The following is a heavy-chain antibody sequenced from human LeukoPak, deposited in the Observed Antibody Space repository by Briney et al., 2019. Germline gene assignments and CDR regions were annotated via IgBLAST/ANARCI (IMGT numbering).Heavy chain of an antibody. J-gene: IGHJ6*02. V-gene: IGHV3-23*01. CDR1: GFTFSSYA. Sequence: PGGSLRLSCVASGFTFSSYAMSWVRQAPGKGLEWVSAISGSGGSTYYADSVKGRFTISRDNSKNTLYLQMNSLRAEDAAVYYCAPRSTARDYYYGMDVWGQGTTVTVSS. CDR3: APRSTARDYYYGMDV. CDR2: ISGSGGST.